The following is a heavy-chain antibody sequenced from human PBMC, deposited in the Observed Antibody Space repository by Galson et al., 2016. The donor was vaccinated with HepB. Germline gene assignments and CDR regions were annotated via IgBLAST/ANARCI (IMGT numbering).Heavy chain of an antibody. CDR3: AANRGGSGSYDY. D-gene: IGHD3-10*01. V-gene: IGHV4-31*03. Sequence: TLSLTCSVSGDSISSGGYYWTWIRQHPGKGLEWIGYIYYTGTTFYKPSLKSRLKLSVDTSKNLFSLSLTSVTATDTAIYYCAANRGGSGSYDYWGQGTVVTVSS. CDR2: IYYTGTT. CDR1: GDSISSGGYY. J-gene: IGHJ4*02.